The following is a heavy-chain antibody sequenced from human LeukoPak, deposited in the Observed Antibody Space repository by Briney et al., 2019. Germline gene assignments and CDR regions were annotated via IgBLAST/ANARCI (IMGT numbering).Heavy chain of an antibody. J-gene: IGHJ2*01. V-gene: IGHV3-23*01. CDR3: AKLVPNDSGWRNWYFDL. D-gene: IGHD6-19*01. CDR1: GFTSSSYA. CDR2: ISGSGDRT. Sequence: GGSLRLSCAASGFTSSSYAMSWVRQAPGKGLEWVSAISGSGDRTYYTDSVKGRFTISRDNSKNTLYLQMNSLRAEDTALYYCAKLVPNDSGWRNWYFDLWGRGTLVTVSS.